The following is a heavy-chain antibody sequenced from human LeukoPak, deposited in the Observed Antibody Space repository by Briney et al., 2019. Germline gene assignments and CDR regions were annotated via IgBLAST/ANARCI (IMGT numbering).Heavy chain of an antibody. Sequence: ASVKVSCKASGYTFTGYYMHWVRQAPGRGLEWMGWINPNSGGTNYAQKFQGRVTMTRDTSISTAYMELSRLRSDDTAVYYCARDYKTIFGVVIKYYYYGMDVWGQGTTVTVSS. J-gene: IGHJ6*02. CDR2: INPNSGGT. CDR1: GYTFTGYY. CDR3: ARDYKTIFGVVIKYYYYGMDV. D-gene: IGHD3-3*01. V-gene: IGHV1-2*02.